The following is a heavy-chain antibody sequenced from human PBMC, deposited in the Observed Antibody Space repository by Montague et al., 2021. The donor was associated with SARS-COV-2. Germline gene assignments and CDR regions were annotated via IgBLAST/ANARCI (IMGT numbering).Heavy chain of an antibody. Sequence: SETLSLTCTVSGGAISSYNWSWIRQPPGKGLEWIGYTDYSGSTNYNSTLKSRVTISVDTSKNKFSLKLSSVTAADTAVYYCARVNSSGWYGYYYYGMDVWGPGTTITVSS. CDR1: GGAISSYN. CDR3: ARVNSSGWYGYYYYGMDV. CDR2: TDYSGST. V-gene: IGHV4-59*12. D-gene: IGHD6-19*01. J-gene: IGHJ6*02.